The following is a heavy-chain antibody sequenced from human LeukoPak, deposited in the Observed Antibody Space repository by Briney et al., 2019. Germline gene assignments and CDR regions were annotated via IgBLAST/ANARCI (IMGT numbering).Heavy chain of an antibody. CDR2: VNHSGST. Sequence: SETLSLTCAVSNGSFSNYYWNWIRQPPGKGLEWIGEVNHSGSTNYNPSLKSRVTMSVDTSKNQFSLKLSSVTAADTAVYYCARAPPAMGWFDPWGQGTLVTVSS. V-gene: IGHV4-34*01. CDR3: ARAPPAMGWFDP. J-gene: IGHJ5*02. D-gene: IGHD5-18*01. CDR1: NGSFSNYY.